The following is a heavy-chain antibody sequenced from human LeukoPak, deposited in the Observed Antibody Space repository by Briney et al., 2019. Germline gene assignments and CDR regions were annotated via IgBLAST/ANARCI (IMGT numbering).Heavy chain of an antibody. Sequence: GGSLTLSCAASGFTFGSFSMTWVRQAPGKGLEWVSTISSSGTYIYYADSEKGRFTISRDNAKNSLYLQMNSLRAEDTAVYYCARDPGRSGGSCYSDYWGQGTLVTVSS. CDR3: ARDPGRSGGSCYSDY. CDR2: ISSSGTYI. J-gene: IGHJ4*02. CDR1: GFTFGSFS. V-gene: IGHV3-21*01. D-gene: IGHD2-15*01.